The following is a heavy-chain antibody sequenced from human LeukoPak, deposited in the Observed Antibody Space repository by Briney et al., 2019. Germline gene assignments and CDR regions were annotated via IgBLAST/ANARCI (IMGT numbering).Heavy chain of an antibody. V-gene: IGHV4-39*07. J-gene: IGHJ5*02. D-gene: IGHD6-13*01. CDR3: ARVKGVTAAAGTVWFDP. CDR2: INHSGST. Sequence: SETLSLTCTVSGGSISSGDYYWGWIRQPPGKGLEWIGEINHSGSTNYNPSLKSRVTISVDTSKNQFSLKLSSVTAEDTAVYYCARVKGVTAAAGTVWFDPWGQGTLVTVSS. CDR1: GGSISSGDYY.